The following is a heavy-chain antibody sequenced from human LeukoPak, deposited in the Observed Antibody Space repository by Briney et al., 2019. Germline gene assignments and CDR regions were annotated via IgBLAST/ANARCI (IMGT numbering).Heavy chain of an antibody. CDR1: GFTFNSYG. D-gene: IGHD3-9*01. J-gene: IGHJ6*02. V-gene: IGHV3-30*03. CDR2: ISYDGSNK. CDR3: ARNRYFDWFAGLNYYYGMDV. Sequence: GGSLRLSCAASGFTFNSYGMHWVRQAPGKGLEWVAVISYDGSNKYYADSVKGRFTISRDNSKNTLYLQMNSLRAEDTAVYYCARNRYFDWFAGLNYYYGMDVWGQGTTVTVSS.